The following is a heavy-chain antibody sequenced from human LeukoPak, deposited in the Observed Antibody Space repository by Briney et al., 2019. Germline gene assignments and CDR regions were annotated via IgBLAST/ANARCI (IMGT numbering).Heavy chain of an antibody. CDR3: ARDLRPGTHYASSGYYGLPDLYFDY. V-gene: IGHV1-2*02. Sequence: ASVKVSCKASGYTFTGYYMHWVRQAPGQGHEWMGWINPNSGGTNYAQKFQGRVTMTRDTSISTAYMELSRLRSDDTAVYYCARDLRPGTHYASSGYYGLPDLYFDYWGQGTLVTVSS. CDR1: GYTFTGYY. J-gene: IGHJ4*02. D-gene: IGHD3-22*01. CDR2: INPNSGGT.